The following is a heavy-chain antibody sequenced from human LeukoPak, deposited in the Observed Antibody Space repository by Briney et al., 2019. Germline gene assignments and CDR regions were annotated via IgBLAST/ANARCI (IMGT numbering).Heavy chain of an antibody. D-gene: IGHD3-10*01. CDR1: GDSLSSGYY. V-gene: IGHV4-38-2*02. CDR3: ARPLGRYSPYYFDH. J-gene: IGHJ4*02. Sequence: SETLSLTCIVSGDSLSSGYYWGWIRQSPGKGLEWIGSVYHTGSTYYNPSLKTRITMFVDTLTNQFSLRLRSVTAADTAMYFCARPLGRYSPYYFDHWGQGNLVTVSS. CDR2: VYHTGST.